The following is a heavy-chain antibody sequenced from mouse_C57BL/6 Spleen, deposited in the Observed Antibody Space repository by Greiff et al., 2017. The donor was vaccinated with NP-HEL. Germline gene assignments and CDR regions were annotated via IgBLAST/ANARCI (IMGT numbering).Heavy chain of an antibody. CDR2: IHPNSGST. D-gene: IGHD1-1*01. V-gene: IGHV1-64*01. Sequence: VKLQQPGAELVKPGASVKLSCKASGYTFTSYWMHWVKQRPGQGLEWIGMIHPNSGSTNYNEKFKSKATLTVDKSSSTAYMQLSSLTSEDSAVYYCARPSGYYGSGVYAMDYWGQGTSVTVSS. J-gene: IGHJ4*01. CDR3: ARPSGYYGSGVYAMDY. CDR1: GYTFTSYW.